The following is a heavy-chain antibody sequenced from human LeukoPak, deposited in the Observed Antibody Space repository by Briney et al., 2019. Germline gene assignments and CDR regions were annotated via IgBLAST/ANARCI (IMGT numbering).Heavy chain of an antibody. CDR1: GFTVSTYA. CDR2: ISSSATTI. Sequence: GVSLRLSCAASGFTVSTYAMNWVRQAPGKGLAWVSYISSSATTIYYADSVKGRFTISRDNAKNSLYLQMNSLTDEDTAVYYCARERTGYCGGTSCYWFDPWGQGTLVTVSS. V-gene: IGHV3-48*02. CDR3: ARERTGYCGGTSCYWFDP. D-gene: IGHD2-15*01. J-gene: IGHJ5*02.